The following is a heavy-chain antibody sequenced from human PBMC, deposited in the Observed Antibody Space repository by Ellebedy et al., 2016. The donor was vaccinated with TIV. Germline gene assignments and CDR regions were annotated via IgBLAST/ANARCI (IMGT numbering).Heavy chain of an antibody. Sequence: ASVKVSCXASGYTFSRYGISWVRQAPGQGLEWMGIINPSGGFTNYAQKFQDSRLTLTRDTSTTTVYMEMSSLRSEDTAVYYCATEAAGTYNFDYWGQGTLVTVSS. J-gene: IGHJ4*02. V-gene: IGHV1-46*01. CDR1: GYTFSRYG. CDR2: INPSGGFT. CDR3: ATEAAGTYNFDY. D-gene: IGHD5-18*01.